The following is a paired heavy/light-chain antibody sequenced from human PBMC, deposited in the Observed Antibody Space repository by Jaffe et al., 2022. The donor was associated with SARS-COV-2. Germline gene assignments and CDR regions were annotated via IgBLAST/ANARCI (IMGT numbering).Light chain of an antibody. Sequence: QSVLTQPPSVSGAPGQRVTISCAGSSSNIGANYAVHWYQQLPGSAPKLLIYGNTNRPSGVPDRFSGSRSGTSASLAITGLQADDESHYYCLSYDGSLSSWVFGGGTKVTV. V-gene: IGLV1-40*01. CDR3: LSYDGSLSSWV. CDR2: GNT. J-gene: IGLJ3*02. CDR1: SSNIGANYA.
Heavy chain of an antibody. CDR1: RGSIGSFY. D-gene: IGHD1-7*01. CDR2: VSYSGST. V-gene: IGHV4-59*08. Sequence: QVRLQESGPGLVKPSETLSLTCSVSRGSIGSFYWSWIRQPPGRGLEWIGYVSYSGSTNYNPSLMSRVTISVDTSRNQFSLRLNSVTAADTAIYYCARHDNRNFVDPHIDYWGLGTLVTVSS. J-gene: IGHJ4*02. CDR3: ARHDNRNFVDPHIDY.